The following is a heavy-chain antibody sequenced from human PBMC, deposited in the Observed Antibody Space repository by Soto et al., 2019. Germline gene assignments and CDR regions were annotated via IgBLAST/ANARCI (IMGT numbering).Heavy chain of an antibody. CDR3: ARDRDGYNQLLDY. J-gene: IGHJ4*02. Sequence: SVKVSGKASGGTFSSYAISWVRQAPGQGLEWMGGIIPIFGTANYAQKFQGRVTITADKSTSTAYMELSSLRSEDTAVYYCARDRDGYNQLLDYWGQGTLVTVSS. V-gene: IGHV1-69*06. CDR1: GGTFSSYA. D-gene: IGHD6-25*01. CDR2: IIPIFGTA.